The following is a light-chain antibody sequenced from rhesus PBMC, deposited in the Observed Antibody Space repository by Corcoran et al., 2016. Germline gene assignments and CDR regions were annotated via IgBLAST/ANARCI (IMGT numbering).Light chain of an antibody. Sequence: DIQMTQSPSSLSASVGDTVTITCRASQGISSWLAWYQQKPGKAPKLLIYKASSLQSGVPSRFGGSGSGTDFTLTISSLQSEDFATYYCQQYSSRPRTFGQGTKVEIK. CDR1: QGISSW. CDR2: KAS. V-gene: IGKV1-22*01. J-gene: IGKJ1*01. CDR3: QQYSSRPRT.